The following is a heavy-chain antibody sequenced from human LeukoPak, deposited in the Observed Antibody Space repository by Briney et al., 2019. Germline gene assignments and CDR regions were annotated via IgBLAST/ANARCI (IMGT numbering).Heavy chain of an antibody. CDR2: IKQDGSEK. J-gene: IGHJ4*02. CDR3: ARDRRSSWYEGFDY. CDR1: GFTFSSYW. Sequence: PGGSLRLSCAASGFTFSSYWMSWVRQAPGKGLEWVANIKQDGSEKYYVDSVKGRLTISRDNAKNSLYLQMNSLRAEDTAVYYCARDRRSSWYEGFDYWGQGTLVTVSS. D-gene: IGHD6-13*01. V-gene: IGHV3-7*01.